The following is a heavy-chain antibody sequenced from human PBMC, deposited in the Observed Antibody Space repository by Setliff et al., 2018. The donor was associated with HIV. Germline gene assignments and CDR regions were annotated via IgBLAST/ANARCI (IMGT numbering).Heavy chain of an antibody. CDR3: ARRAGSDYFTRFDY. V-gene: IGHV4-38-2*01. CDR2: MYHTGST. Sequence: PSETLSLTCAVSGYSISSGCYWGWIRQPPGKGLEWIGSMYHTGSTYYSPSLNSRFTISVDTSKNQFSLKLRSVTAADTAVYSCARRAGSDYFTRFDYWGRGILVTVSS. D-gene: IGHD3-10*01. CDR1: GYSISSGCY. J-gene: IGHJ4*02.